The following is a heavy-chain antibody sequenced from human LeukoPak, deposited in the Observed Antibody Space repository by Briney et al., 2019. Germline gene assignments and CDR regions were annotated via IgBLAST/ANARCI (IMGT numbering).Heavy chain of an antibody. Sequence: SQTLSLTCTVSGGSISSGGYYWSWIRQPPGKGLEWIGEINHSGSTNYNPSLKSRVTISVDTSKNQFSLKLSSVTAADTAVYYCAVGEAAGGRFQHWGQGTLVTVSS. J-gene: IGHJ1*01. CDR2: INHSGST. CDR3: AVGEAAGGRFQH. CDR1: GGSISSGGYY. D-gene: IGHD6-13*01. V-gene: IGHV4-30-2*01.